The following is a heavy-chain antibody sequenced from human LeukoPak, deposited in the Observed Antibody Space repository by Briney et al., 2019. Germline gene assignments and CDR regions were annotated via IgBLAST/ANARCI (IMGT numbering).Heavy chain of an antibody. CDR2: FYYSGST. J-gene: IGHJ5*02. Sequence: SETLSLTCTVSGGSISSYYWSWIRQPPGKGLEWIGFFYYSGSTNYNPSLKSRVTISVDTSKNQFSLKLTSVTAADTAVYFCAGSSNWYNWFDPWGQGTLVTVSS. CDR1: GGSISSYY. CDR3: AGSSNWYNWFDP. V-gene: IGHV4-59*08. D-gene: IGHD6-13*01.